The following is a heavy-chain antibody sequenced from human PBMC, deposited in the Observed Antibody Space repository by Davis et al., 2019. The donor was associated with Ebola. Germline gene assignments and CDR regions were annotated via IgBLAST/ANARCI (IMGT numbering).Heavy chain of an antibody. CDR2: IIPIFGTA. V-gene: IGHV1-69*06. CDR1: GGTFSSYA. D-gene: IGHD2-2*01. J-gene: IGHJ6*02. CDR3: ARDCSSTSCFTPGRYYYGMDV. Sequence: SVKVSCKASGGTFSSYAISWVRQAPGQGLEWMGGIIPIFGTANYAQKFQGRVTITVDKSTSTAYMELSSLRSEDTAVYYCARDCSSTSCFTPGRYYYGMDVWGQGTTVTVSS.